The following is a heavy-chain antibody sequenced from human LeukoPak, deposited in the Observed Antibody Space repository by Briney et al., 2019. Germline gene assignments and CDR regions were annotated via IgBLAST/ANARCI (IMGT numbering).Heavy chain of an antibody. Sequence: ASVKVSCKASGYTFTSYGISWVRQAPEQGLEWMGWISAYNGNTNYAQKLQGRVTMTTDTSTSTAYMELRSLRSDDTAVYYCARDFLSYSSSWYFDYWGQGTLVTVSS. CDR3: ARDFLSYSSSWYFDY. CDR1: GYTFTSYG. V-gene: IGHV1-18*01. CDR2: ISAYNGNT. D-gene: IGHD6-13*01. J-gene: IGHJ4*02.